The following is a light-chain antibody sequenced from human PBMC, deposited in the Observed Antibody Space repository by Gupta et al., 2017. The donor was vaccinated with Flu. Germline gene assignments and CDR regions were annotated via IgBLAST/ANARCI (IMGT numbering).Light chain of an antibody. J-gene: IGLJ2*01. Sequence: QSALTQPASVSGSPGPAITISCTGTNSDIGSYNYVSWYHQHPGKAPKLMIFEVNKRPSGVSDRFSGSKSGSTASLTITGLQADDEADYYCGSHTTGSTRVVFGGGTKLTVL. CDR1: NSDIGSYNY. CDR2: EVN. CDR3: GSHTTGSTRVV. V-gene: IGLV2-14*01.